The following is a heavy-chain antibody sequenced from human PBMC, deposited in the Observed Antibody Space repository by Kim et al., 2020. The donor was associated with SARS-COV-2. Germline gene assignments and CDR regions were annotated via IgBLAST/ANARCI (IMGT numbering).Heavy chain of an antibody. V-gene: IGHV4-39*01. CDR3: ASERGYSYGYNYFDY. D-gene: IGHD5-18*01. Sequence: PSLKSRVTISVDTSKNQFSLKLSSVTAADTAVYYCASERGYSYGYNYFDYWGQGTLVTVSS. J-gene: IGHJ4*02.